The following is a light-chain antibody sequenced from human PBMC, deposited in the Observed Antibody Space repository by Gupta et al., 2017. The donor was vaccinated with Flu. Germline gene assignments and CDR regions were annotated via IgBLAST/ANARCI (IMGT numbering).Light chain of an antibody. V-gene: IGLV6-57*02. CDR2: EDR. CDR1: SGNMVSNY. Sequence: TISSTRVSGNMVSNYVQCCQQRPGRAPTTVIFEDRQIPSVFPDRSSGSIDSSATSASLTISGLKTEEEADYYCKCYDRNNHIWGFGGGIKLTVL. J-gene: IGLJ3*02. CDR3: KCYDRNNHIWG.